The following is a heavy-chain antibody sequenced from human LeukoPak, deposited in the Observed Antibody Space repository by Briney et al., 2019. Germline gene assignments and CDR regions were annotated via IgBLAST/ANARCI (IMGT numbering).Heavy chain of an antibody. CDR2: IYSGGST. J-gene: IGHJ4*02. V-gene: IGHV3-66*01. CDR3: ARDPPITIFGVVPGDY. D-gene: IGHD3-3*01. CDR1: GFTVSSNY. Sequence: GGSLRLSCAASGFTVSSNYMSWVRQAPGKGLEWVSVIYSGGSTYYADSVKGRFTISRDNSKNTLYLQMNSLRAEDTAVYYCARDPPITIFGVVPGDYWGQGTLVTVSS.